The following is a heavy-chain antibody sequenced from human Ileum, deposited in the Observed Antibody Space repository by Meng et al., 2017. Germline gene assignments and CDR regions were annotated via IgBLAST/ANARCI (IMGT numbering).Heavy chain of an antibody. Sequence: SETLSLTCTFSGDSISDDYWSWIRQPPGKGLEYIGYISYSGSTNYSPSLKSRLTISVDTSKNQFSLTLSPVTAADTAVYYCARYTLSSGFPQKSYYFDSWGQGTLVTVSS. CDR2: ISYSGST. CDR1: GDSISDDY. CDR3: ARYTLSSGFPQKSYYFDS. V-gene: IGHV4-59*01. D-gene: IGHD3-22*01. J-gene: IGHJ4*02.